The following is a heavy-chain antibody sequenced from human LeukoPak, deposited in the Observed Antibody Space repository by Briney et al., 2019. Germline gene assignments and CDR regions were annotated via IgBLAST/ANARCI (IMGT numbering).Heavy chain of an antibody. CDR2: IYHSGST. CDR1: GGSISSYY. J-gene: IGHJ4*02. Sequence: SETLSLTCTVSGGSISSYYWSWIRQPPGKGLEWIGYIYHSGSTYYNPSLKSRVTISVDRSKNQFSLKLSSVTAADTAVYYCARGDDGSGKGFDYWGQGTLVTVSS. V-gene: IGHV4-59*12. D-gene: IGHD3-10*01. CDR3: ARGDDGSGKGFDY.